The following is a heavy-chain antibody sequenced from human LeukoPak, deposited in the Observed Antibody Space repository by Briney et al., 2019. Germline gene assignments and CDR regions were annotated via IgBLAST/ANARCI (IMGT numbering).Heavy chain of an antibody. D-gene: IGHD1-26*01. CDR1: GGSISSGSYY. CDR2: IYTSGST. V-gene: IGHV4-61*02. CDR3: ARDLFLLGRLFDP. J-gene: IGHJ5*02. Sequence: PSQTLSLTCTVSGGSISSGSYYWSWIRQPAGKGLEWIGRIYTSGSTNYNPSLKSRVTISVDTSKNQFSLRLSSVTAADTAVYYCARDLFLLGRLFDPWGQGTLVTVSS.